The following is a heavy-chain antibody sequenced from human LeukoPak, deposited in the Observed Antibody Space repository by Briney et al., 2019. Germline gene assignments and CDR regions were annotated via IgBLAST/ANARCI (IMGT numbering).Heavy chain of an antibody. V-gene: IGHV3-23*01. D-gene: IGHD3-22*01. CDR2: ISGSGGST. Sequence: GGSLRLSCAASGFTFSSYAMSWVRQAPGKGLEWVSAISGSGGSTYYADSVKGRFTTSRDNSKNTLYLQMNSLRAEDTAVYYCAKDEDYYDSSGYPFDYWGQGTLVTVSS. J-gene: IGHJ4*02. CDR1: GFTFSSYA. CDR3: AKDEDYYDSSGYPFDY.